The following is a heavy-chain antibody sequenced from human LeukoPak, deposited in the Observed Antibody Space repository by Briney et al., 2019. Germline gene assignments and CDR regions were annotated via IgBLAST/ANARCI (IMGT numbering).Heavy chain of an antibody. CDR3: AKGLQRTPYYYYGMDV. Sequence: GGSLRLSCAASGFTFSDYAMSWVRQAPGKGLEWVSAVTYSGAPTYYADSVKGRFTISRDTPKNTLYLQMNSLRVEDTAVYYCAKGLQRTPYYYYGMDVWGQGTTVTVSS. D-gene: IGHD2-2*01. CDR1: GFTFSDYA. V-gene: IGHV3-23*01. J-gene: IGHJ6*02. CDR2: VTYSGAPT.